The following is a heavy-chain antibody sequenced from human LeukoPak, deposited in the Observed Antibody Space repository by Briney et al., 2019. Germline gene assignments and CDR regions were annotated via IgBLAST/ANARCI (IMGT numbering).Heavy chain of an antibody. CDR2: IYYTGKT. Sequence: SETLSLTCTVSGDSFSNGNCYWSWLRQPPGKALEWIGYIYYTGKTYYNPSLEGRVTILVDTSRNHFSVKLSSVTAADTAVYYCARSQNYYGSGDYWSQGTLVTVSS. J-gene: IGHJ4*02. D-gene: IGHD3-10*01. CDR1: GDSFSNGNCY. V-gene: IGHV4-61*03. CDR3: ARSQNYYGSGDY.